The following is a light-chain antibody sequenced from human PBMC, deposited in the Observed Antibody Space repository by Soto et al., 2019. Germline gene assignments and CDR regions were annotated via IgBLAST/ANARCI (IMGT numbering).Light chain of an antibody. Sequence: QSALTQPASVSGSPGQSITISCTGTSSDVGGYNYVSWYQQHPGKAPKLMIYEVSNRPSGVSNRFSGSKSGNTASLTISGLQAEDEAHYYCSSYTSSSTFYGFGTGTKLTVL. V-gene: IGLV2-14*01. CDR1: SSDVGGYNY. CDR2: EVS. J-gene: IGLJ1*01. CDR3: SSYTSSSTFYG.